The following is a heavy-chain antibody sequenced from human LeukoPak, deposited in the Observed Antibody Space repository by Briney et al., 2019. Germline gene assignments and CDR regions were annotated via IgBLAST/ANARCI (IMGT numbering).Heavy chain of an antibody. CDR2: LSGSGGTT. CDR3: AKEGRLDLRKTSYSSSWDYYYMDV. V-gene: IGHV3-23*01. J-gene: IGHJ6*03. Sequence: GGSLRLSCAASGFTFSSYAMSWVRQAPGKGLEWVSGLSGSGGTTYYADSVKGRFTISRDNSKNTLYLQMNSLRAEDTAVYYCAKEGRLDLRKTSYSSSWDYYYMDVWGKGTTVTVSS. D-gene: IGHD6-13*01. CDR1: GFTFSSYA.